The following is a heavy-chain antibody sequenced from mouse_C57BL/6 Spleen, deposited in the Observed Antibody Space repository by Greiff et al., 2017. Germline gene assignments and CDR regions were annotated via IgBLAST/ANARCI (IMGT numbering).Heavy chain of an antibody. V-gene: IGHV5-17*01. J-gene: IGHJ1*03. CDR3: ARPGYSNYWYFDV. D-gene: IGHD2-5*01. CDR2: ISSGSSTI. CDR1: GFTFSDYG. Sequence: EVKLVESGGGLVKPGGSLKLSCAASGFTFSDYGMHWVRQAPEKGLEWVAYISSGSSTIYYADTVKGRFTISRDNAKNTLFLQMTSLRSEDTAMYYCARPGYSNYWYFDVWGTVTTVTVSS.